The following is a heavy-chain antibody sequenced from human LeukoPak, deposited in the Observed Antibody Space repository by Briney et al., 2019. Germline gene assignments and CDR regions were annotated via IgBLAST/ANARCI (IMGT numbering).Heavy chain of an antibody. CDR2: ITPIFGTA. V-gene: IGHV1-69*01. CDR3: ARGDSSVDY. Sequence: SVKVSCKAYGGTFSRFTISWVRQAPGQGFEWMGGITPIFGTANFAQKFQGRVSITADGSTSTAFMELSSLRSEDTAVYYCARGDSSVDYWGQGTLVTVSS. J-gene: IGHJ4*02. D-gene: IGHD3-22*01. CDR1: GGTFSRFT.